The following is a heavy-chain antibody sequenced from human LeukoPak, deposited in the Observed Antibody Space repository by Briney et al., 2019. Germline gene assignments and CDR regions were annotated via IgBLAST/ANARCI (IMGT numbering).Heavy chain of an antibody. CDR2: IYGSGDYT. V-gene: IGHV3-23*01. D-gene: IGHD3-22*01. Sequence: GGALRLSCAASGFTLSGHSLTPVRQAPGEGVEWVFSIYGSGDYTYYIDSVKGRFTISRDNSKNILYLQMNSLRGEDTALYYCAKDGLYYDGSAHVYYFDYWGQGTLVAVSS. J-gene: IGHJ4*02. CDR1: GFTLSGHS. CDR3: AKDGLYYDGSAHVYYFDY.